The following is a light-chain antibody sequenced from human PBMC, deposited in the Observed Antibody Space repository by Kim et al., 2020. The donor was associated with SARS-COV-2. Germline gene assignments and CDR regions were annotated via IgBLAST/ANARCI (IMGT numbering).Light chain of an antibody. J-gene: IGKJ4*01. CDR3: QQLNSSPLT. V-gene: IGKV1-9*01. CDR2: ASS. Sequence: DIQLTQSPSFLSASVGDRVNITCRASQVISSYFAWYQLKPGRAPKLLIYASSTLQSGVPSRFSGSGSGTEFTLTISSLQPADLATYYCQQLNSSPLTFGGGTKVDIK. CDR1: QVISSY.